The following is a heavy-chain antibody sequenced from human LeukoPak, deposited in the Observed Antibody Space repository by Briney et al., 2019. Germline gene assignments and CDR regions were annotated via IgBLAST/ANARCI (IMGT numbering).Heavy chain of an antibody. D-gene: IGHD3-3*01. CDR3: AAPGASGFVGNFWSGPLDF. V-gene: IGHV1-46*01. CDR2: INPSAGST. CDR1: GYTFTINY. Sequence: ASVTVSCRASGYTFTINYMHWVRQAPGQGLEWMGIINPSAGSTSYPQKFQGRVTMTRDTSTSTVYMELSSLRSEDTAVYYCAAPGASGFVGNFWSGPLDFWGQGTLVTVSS. J-gene: IGHJ4*02.